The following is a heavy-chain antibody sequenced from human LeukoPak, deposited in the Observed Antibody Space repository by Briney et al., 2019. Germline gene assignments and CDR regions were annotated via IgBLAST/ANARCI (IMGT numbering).Heavy chain of an antibody. D-gene: IGHD2-15*01. V-gene: IGHV1-18*01. CDR3: ARDNKVVVGAHPRANWFDP. CDR1: GCTFTSYA. J-gene: IGHJ5*02. CDR2: ISAYNGNT. Sequence: ASVKVSCKASGCTFTSYAISWVRQAPGQGLEWMGWISAYNGNTNYAQKLQGRVTMTTDTSTSTAYMELRSLRSDDTAVYYCARDNKVVVGAHPRANWFDPWGQGTLVTVSS.